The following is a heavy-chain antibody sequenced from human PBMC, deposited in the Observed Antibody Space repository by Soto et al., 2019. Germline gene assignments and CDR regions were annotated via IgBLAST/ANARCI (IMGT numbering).Heavy chain of an antibody. J-gene: IGHJ4*01. CDR1: GYMFTKSA. V-gene: IGHV1-3*01. CDR2: ISGDSGNT. D-gene: IGHD3-22*01. CDR3: ATDGVAAGNSNSDY. Sequence: QVHLVQSGAEVKKPGASVKVSCKASGYMFTKSAMHWVRQAPGQRLEWMGWISGDSGNTKYSPKLQDRVTITRDTSASTGYTELSSLTSEATALYDRATDGVAAGNSNSDYWGQGALVAVSS.